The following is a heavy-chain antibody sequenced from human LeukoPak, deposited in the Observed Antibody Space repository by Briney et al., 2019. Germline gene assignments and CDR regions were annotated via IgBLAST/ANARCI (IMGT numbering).Heavy chain of an antibody. CDR3: ARRAMITEYYFFYMDV. D-gene: IGHD3-16*01. V-gene: IGHV4-59*08. J-gene: IGHJ6*03. Sequence: SETLSLTCSVSGGSISSYYWSWIRQSPGKGLEWIGYIYYTGNTHYDPSLQSRVTMSVDTSKNQFSLRLASVTAADTAIYCCARRAMITEYYFFYMDVWGTGTTVTVSS. CDR2: IYYTGNT. CDR1: GGSISSYY.